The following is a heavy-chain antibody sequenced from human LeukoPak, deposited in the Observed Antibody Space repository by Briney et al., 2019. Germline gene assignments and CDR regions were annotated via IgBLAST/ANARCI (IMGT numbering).Heavy chain of an antibody. CDR1: GYTFTDYY. J-gene: IGHJ4*02. D-gene: IGHD2-2*02. CDR2: IHPNSGDT. Sequence: ASVKVSCKASGYTFTDYYMHWVRQAPGQGLEWVGRIHPNSGDTKYAQKFQGRVTMTRDTSISTGYMEMSRLTSDDTAIYYCARDVCSRASCYRGYWGQGTLVTVSS. V-gene: IGHV1-2*06. CDR3: ARDVCSRASCYRGY.